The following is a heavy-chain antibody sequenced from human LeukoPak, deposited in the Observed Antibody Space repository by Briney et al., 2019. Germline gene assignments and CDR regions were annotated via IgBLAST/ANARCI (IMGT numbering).Heavy chain of an antibody. J-gene: IGHJ4*02. Sequence: PSETLSLTCTVSGDSISSYYWSWVRQPPGKGLEWVGYIYYSGNTNYNPSLKSRVTISVATSKNQFSLKLSSVTAADTAVYYCARVSYSSGWYSPIYYFDYWGQGTLVTVSS. V-gene: IGHV4-59*01. CDR2: IYYSGNT. CDR1: GDSISSYY. CDR3: ARVSYSSGWYSPIYYFDY. D-gene: IGHD6-19*01.